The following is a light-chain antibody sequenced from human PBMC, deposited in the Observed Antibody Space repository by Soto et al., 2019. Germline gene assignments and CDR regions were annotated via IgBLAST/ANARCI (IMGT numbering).Light chain of an antibody. Sequence: QSALTQPASVSGSPGQSITISCTGTSSDVGGYNYVSWYQLHPGKAPKLMIYDVSNRPSGISNRFSGSKSGNTASLTISGLQAEDEADYYCTSSSIRRAVLFGGGTKLTVL. V-gene: IGLV2-14*01. CDR1: SSDVGGYNY. CDR2: DVS. CDR3: TSSSIRRAVL. J-gene: IGLJ2*01.